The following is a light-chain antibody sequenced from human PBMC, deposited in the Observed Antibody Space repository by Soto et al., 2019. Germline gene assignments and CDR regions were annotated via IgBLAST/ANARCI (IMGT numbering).Light chain of an antibody. CDR2: EVN. CDR1: SSDVGNYNY. Sequence: QSALTQPPSASGSPGQSVTISCTGTSSDVGNYNYVSWYQQYPGKAPKLMIYEVNKRPSGVPDRFSGSKSGNTASLTVSGLTADDEADYCCTSYAAGKNVVFGGGTKLTVL. J-gene: IGLJ2*01. CDR3: TSYAAGKNVV. V-gene: IGLV2-8*01.